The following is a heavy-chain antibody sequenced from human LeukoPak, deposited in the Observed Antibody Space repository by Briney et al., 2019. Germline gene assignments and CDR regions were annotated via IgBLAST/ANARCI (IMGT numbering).Heavy chain of an antibody. Sequence: GGSLRLSCAASGFTFSSYWMHWVRQAPWKGLVWVSRINSDGSSTSYADSVKGRFTISRDNAKNTLYLQMNSLRAEDTAVYYCARDLYYYGSGSTELGYWGQGTLVTVSS. CDR1: GFTFSSYW. J-gene: IGHJ4*02. CDR3: ARDLYYYGSGSTELGY. V-gene: IGHV3-74*01. D-gene: IGHD3-10*01. CDR2: INSDGSST.